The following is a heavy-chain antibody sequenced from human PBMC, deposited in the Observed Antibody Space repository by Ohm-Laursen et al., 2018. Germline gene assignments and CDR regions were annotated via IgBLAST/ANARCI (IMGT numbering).Heavy chain of an antibody. CDR3: AREFCSGGSCYSGLYDY. CDR2: ISSSSSYI. V-gene: IGHV3-21*01. J-gene: IGHJ4*02. Sequence: SLRLSCAASGFTFSSYSMNWVRQAPGKGLEWVSSISSSSSYIYYADSVKGRFTISRDNAKNSLYLQMNSLRAEDTAVYYCAREFCSGGSCYSGLYDYWGQGTLVTVSS. D-gene: IGHD2-15*01. CDR1: GFTFSSYS.